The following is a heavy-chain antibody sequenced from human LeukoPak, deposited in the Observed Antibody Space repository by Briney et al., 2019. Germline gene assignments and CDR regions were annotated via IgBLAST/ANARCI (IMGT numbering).Heavy chain of an antibody. CDR1: GGSFSGYY. Sequence: SETLSLTCAVYGGSFSGYYWSWIRQPPGKGLEWIGEINHSGSTNYNPSLKSRVIISVDTSKNQFSLKLSSVTAADTAVYYCARVVSSGWYPFDYWGQGTLVTVSS. D-gene: IGHD6-19*01. CDR2: INHSGST. J-gene: IGHJ4*02. CDR3: ARVVSSGWYPFDY. V-gene: IGHV4-34*01.